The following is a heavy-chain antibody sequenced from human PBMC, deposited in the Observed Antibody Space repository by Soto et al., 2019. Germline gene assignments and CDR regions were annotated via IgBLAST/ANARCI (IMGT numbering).Heavy chain of an antibody. CDR3: ARGYSGYDETYYYDSSGYYLFDY. J-gene: IGHJ4*02. CDR1: GGSISSGDYY. D-gene: IGHD3-22*01. V-gene: IGHV4-30-4*01. Sequence: QVQLQESGPGLVKPSQTLSLTCTVSGGSISSGDYYWSWIRQPPGKGLEWIGYIYYSGSTYYNPSLKSRVTISVDTSKNQFSLKLSSVTAADTAVYYCARGYSGYDETYYYDSSGYYLFDYWGQGTLVTVSS. CDR2: IYYSGST.